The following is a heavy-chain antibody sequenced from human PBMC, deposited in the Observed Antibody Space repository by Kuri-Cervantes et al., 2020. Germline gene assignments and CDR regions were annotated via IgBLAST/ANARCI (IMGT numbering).Heavy chain of an antibody. CDR2: INPNSGGT. D-gene: IGHD3-9*01. Sequence: ASVKVSCKASGYTFTGYYMHWVRQAPGQGLEWMGWINPNSGGTNYAQKFQGRVTMTRDTSISTAYMELSRLRSDDTAVYYCARLKLRYFDWSTTGGGAFDIWGQGTMVTVSS. CDR1: GYTFTGYY. J-gene: IGHJ3*02. V-gene: IGHV1-2*02. CDR3: ARLKLRYFDWSTTGGGAFDI.